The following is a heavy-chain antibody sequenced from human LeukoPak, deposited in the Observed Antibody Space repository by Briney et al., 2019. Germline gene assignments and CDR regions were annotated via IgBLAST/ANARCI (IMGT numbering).Heavy chain of an antibody. Sequence: GESLKISCKGSGYTFTNSWIGWVRQTPGKGLEWMGSIYPGDSDTRYSPSFQGQVTISVDKSISTAYLQWSSLKASNTAMYYCTIRAYSYEYSDFWGQGTLVTVSS. CDR2: IYPGDSDT. J-gene: IGHJ4*02. D-gene: IGHD5-18*01. CDR3: TIRAYSYEYSDF. V-gene: IGHV5-51*01. CDR1: GYTFTNSW.